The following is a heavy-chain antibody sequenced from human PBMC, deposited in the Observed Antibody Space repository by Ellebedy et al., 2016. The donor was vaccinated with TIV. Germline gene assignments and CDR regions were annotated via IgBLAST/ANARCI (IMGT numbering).Heavy chain of an antibody. V-gene: IGHV3-11*01. CDR2: ISRSGANI. CDR1: GFTLSDYY. J-gene: IGHJ6*02. CDR3: ARARETGYFAYYYYGMDV. Sequence: GESLKISCAGSGFTLSDYYMSLVRQAPGKGLEWVSYISRSGANIYYADSVKGRFTVARDNAKDSLYLQMNSLRDDDTAVYYCARARETGYFAYYYYGMDVWGQGTTVTVSS. D-gene: IGHD3-9*01.